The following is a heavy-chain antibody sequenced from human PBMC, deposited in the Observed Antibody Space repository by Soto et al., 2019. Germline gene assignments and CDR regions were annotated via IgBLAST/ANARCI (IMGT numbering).Heavy chain of an antibody. CDR1: GFTFSNAW. D-gene: IGHD4-17*01. V-gene: IGHV3-15*01. J-gene: IGHJ4*02. CDR2: IKSKTDGGTT. Sequence: EVQLVESGGGLVKPGGSLRLSCAASGFTFSNAWMSWVRQAPGKGLEWVGRIKSKTDGGTTDYAAPVKGRFTISRDDSKNTLYLQMNSLKTEDTAVYYCTTDWDDYGDYFFLYWGQGTLVAVSS. CDR3: TTDWDDYGDYFFLY.